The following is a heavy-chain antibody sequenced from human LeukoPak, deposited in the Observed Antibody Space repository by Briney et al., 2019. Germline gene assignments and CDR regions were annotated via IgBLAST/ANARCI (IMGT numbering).Heavy chain of an antibody. CDR3: TRSIAAAGGGGNY. CDR2: ISSSSSYI. Sequence: GGSLRLSCAASGFTFSSYSMNWVRQAPGKGLEWVSSISSSSSYIYYADSVKGRFTISRDNAKNSLYLQMNSLRAEDTAVYYCTRSIAAAGGGGNYWGQGTLVTVSS. D-gene: IGHD6-13*01. J-gene: IGHJ4*02. V-gene: IGHV3-21*01. CDR1: GFTFSSYS.